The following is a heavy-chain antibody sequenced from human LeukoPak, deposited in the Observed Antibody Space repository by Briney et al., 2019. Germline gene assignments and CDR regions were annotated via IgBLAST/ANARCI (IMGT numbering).Heavy chain of an antibody. CDR2: IYYSGST. D-gene: IGHD2/OR15-2a*01. J-gene: IGHJ4*02. Sequence: SETLSLTCTVSGGSISSYYWSWIRQPPGKGLEWIGYIYYSGSTNYNPSLKSRVTISVDTSKNQFSLKLSSVTAADTAVYYCARSQPPRIYFDYWGQGTLVTVSS. CDR1: GGSISSYY. V-gene: IGHV4-59*08. CDR3: ARSQPPRIYFDY.